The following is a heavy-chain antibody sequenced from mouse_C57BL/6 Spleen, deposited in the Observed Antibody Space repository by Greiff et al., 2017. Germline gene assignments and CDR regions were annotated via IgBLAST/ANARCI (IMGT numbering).Heavy chain of an antibody. D-gene: IGHD2-4*01. CDR1: GYTFTSYW. CDR2: INTSNGGT. V-gene: IGHV1-53*01. CDR3: ARADYDYGYFEV. Sequence: VQLQQPGAELVKPGASVKLSCKASGYTFTSYWMHWVKQRPGQGLEWIGTINTSNGGTNYNEKFTSKATLTVDKSSSTAYMQISSLTSEDSSVYYWARADYDYGYFEVWGTGTTGTVSS. J-gene: IGHJ1*03.